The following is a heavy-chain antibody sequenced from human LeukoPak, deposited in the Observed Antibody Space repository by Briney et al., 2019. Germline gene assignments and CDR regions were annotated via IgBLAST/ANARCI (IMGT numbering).Heavy chain of an antibody. CDR3: ASPPPGYSGSHFDY. Sequence: VASVKVSCKASGGTFSSYAISWVRQAPGQGLEWMGGIIPIFGTANYAQKFQGRVTITADESTSTAYMELSSLRSEDTAVYYCASPPPGYSGSHFDYWGQGTLVTVSS. J-gene: IGHJ4*02. D-gene: IGHD1-26*01. CDR1: GGTFSSYA. CDR2: IIPIFGTA. V-gene: IGHV1-69*13.